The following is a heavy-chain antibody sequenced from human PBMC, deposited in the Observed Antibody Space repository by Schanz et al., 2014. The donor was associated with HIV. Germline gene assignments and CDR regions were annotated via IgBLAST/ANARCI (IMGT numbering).Heavy chain of an antibody. D-gene: IGHD6-13*01. CDR2: ISWNSGSI. CDR1: GFTFSTYA. CDR3: AREKYSSTWWRAGLYFYGMDV. J-gene: IGHJ6*02. V-gene: IGHV3-9*01. Sequence: EVQLLESGGGLVQPGGSLRLSCAASGFTFSTYAMHWVRQAPGKGLEWVSGISWNSGSIGYADSVKGRFTISRDNAKNSLYLQMNSLRAEDTAVYYCAREKYSSTWWRAGLYFYGMDVWGQGTTVTVSS.